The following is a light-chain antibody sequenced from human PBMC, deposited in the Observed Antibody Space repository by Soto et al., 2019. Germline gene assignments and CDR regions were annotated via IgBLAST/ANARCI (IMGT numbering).Light chain of an antibody. CDR1: QSVSSN. V-gene: IGKV3D-15*01. Sequence: EIVLTQSPGTLSLSPGERATLSCRASQSVSSNSLAWYHQKPGQPPRLLMYGASSRATGIPDRFSGSGSGTEFTLTISSLQSEDFAVYYCQQYNNWPITFGRGTRLEI. CDR2: GAS. CDR3: QQYNNWPIT. J-gene: IGKJ5*01.